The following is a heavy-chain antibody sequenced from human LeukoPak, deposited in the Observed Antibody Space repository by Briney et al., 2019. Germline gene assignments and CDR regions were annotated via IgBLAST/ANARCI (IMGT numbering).Heavy chain of an antibody. CDR2: ISYDGSNK. D-gene: IGHD6-13*01. Sequence: GRSLRLSCAASGFTFSSYAMHCVRQAPGKGLEWVAVISYDGSNKYYADSVKGRFTISRDNSKNTLYLQMNSLRAEDTAVYYCARGSSWYVPVEYFDYWGQGTLVTVSS. CDR1: GFTFSSYA. V-gene: IGHV3-30-3*01. J-gene: IGHJ4*02. CDR3: ARGSSWYVPVEYFDY.